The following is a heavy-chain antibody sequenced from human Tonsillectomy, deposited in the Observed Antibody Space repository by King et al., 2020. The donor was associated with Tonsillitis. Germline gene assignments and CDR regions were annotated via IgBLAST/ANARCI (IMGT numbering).Heavy chain of an antibody. Sequence: TLKESGPVLAKPTETLTLTCTVSGFSLRNSRMGVSWIRQPPGKALEWLAHIFSNDEKSYSTFLNTRLTISKDTSKSQVVLTMTDMDPVDTATYYCARTPSSSASDGYFQHWGQGTLVTVSS. CDR1: GFSLRNSRMG. D-gene: IGHD6-13*01. CDR3: ARTPSSSASDGYFQH. J-gene: IGHJ1*01. V-gene: IGHV2-26*01. CDR2: IFSNDEK.